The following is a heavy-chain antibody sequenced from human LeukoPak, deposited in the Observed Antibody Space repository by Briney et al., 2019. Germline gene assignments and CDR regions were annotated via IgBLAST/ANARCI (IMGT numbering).Heavy chain of an antibody. Sequence: GRSLRLSCAASGFTFSSYGMHWVRQAPGKGLEWVAVISYDGSNRYYADSVKGRFTISRDNSKNTLYLQMNSLRAEDTAVYYCAKDLYSVAAGTFDYWGQGTLVTVSS. J-gene: IGHJ4*02. CDR1: GFTFSSYG. V-gene: IGHV3-30*18. CDR2: ISYDGSNR. CDR3: AKDLYSVAAGTFDY. D-gene: IGHD6-13*01.